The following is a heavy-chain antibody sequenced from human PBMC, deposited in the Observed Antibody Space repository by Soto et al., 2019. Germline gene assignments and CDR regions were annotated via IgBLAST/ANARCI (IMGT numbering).Heavy chain of an antibody. J-gene: IGHJ4*02. CDR2: ISSSGSTI. CDR1: GFTFSSYG. V-gene: IGHV3-48*04. D-gene: IGHD1-1*01. Sequence: VQLVESGGGVVQPGRSLRLSCAASGFTFSSYGMHWVRQAPGKGLEWVSYISSSGSTIYYADSVKGRFTISRDNAKNSLYLQMNSLRAEDTAVYYCARGENDGVNYWGQGTLVTVSS. CDR3: ARGENDGVNY.